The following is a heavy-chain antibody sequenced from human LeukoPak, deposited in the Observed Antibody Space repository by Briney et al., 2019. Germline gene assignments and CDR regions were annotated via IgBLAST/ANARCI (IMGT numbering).Heavy chain of an antibody. J-gene: IGHJ4*02. D-gene: IGHD5-18*01. CDR1: GYTFTGYY. CDR3: ARQYSYGLYYFDY. V-gene: IGHV1-2*02. Sequence: ASVKVSSKASGYTFTGYYMHWVRQAPGQGLEWMGWINPNSGGTNYAQKLQGRVTMTTDTSTSTAYMELRSLRSDDTAVYYCARQYSYGLYYFDYWGQGTLVTVSS. CDR2: INPNSGGT.